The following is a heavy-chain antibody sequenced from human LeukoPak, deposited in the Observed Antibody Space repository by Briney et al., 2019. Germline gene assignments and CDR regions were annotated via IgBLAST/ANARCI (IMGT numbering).Heavy chain of an antibody. J-gene: IGHJ4*02. CDR1: GGSISSGGYS. CDR2: IYHSGST. V-gene: IGHV4-30-2*01. CDR3: ARGYCSGGSCYLGYYFDY. D-gene: IGHD2-15*01. Sequence: PSQTLSLTGAVSGGSISSGGYSWSWIRQPPGKGLEWIGYIYHSGSTYYNPSLKSRVTISVDRSKNQFSLKLSSVTAADTAVYYCARGYCSGGSCYLGYYFDYWGQGTLVTVSS.